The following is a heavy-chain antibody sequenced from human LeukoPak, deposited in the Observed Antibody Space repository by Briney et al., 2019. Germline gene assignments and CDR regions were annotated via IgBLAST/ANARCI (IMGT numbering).Heavy chain of an antibody. CDR1: GFTFSSYW. J-gene: IGHJ1*01. CDR2: IKSDGKT. CDR3: ARAPSEIGGYYPEYFRH. V-gene: IGHV3-74*01. D-gene: IGHD3-22*01. Sequence: GESLRLSCAASGFTFSSYWMQWVRQAPGKGRVWVSRIKSDGKTNYADSVKGRFTISRDNAKNTVSLQMNSLRAEDTGVYYCARAPSEIGGYYPEYFRHWGQGTLVTVSS.